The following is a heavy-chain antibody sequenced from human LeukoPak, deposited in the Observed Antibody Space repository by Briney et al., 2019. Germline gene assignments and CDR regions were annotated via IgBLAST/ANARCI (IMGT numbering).Heavy chain of an antibody. Sequence: PGGSLRLSCAASGFTLSTYWMSWVRQAPGKGLEWVSVIYSGGSTYYADSVKGRFTISRDNSKNTLYLQMNSLRAEDTAVYYCARVPGHSGYVDYWGQGTLVTVSS. CDR3: ARVPGHSGYVDY. V-gene: IGHV3-66*01. D-gene: IGHD1-26*01. CDR2: IYSGGST. CDR1: GFTLSTYW. J-gene: IGHJ4*02.